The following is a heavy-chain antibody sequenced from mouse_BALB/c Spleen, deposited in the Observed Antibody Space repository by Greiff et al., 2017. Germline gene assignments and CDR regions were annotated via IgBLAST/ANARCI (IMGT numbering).Heavy chain of an antibody. V-gene: IGHV7-3*02. CDR2: IRNKANGYTT. Sequence: EVMLVESGGGLVQPGGSLRLSCATSGFTFTDYYMSWVRQPPGKALEWLGFIRNKANGYTTEYSASVKGRFTISRDNSQSILYLQMNTLRAEDSATYYCARDIGYEGLADWGQGTLVTVSA. J-gene: IGHJ3*01. CDR3: ARDIGYEGLAD. CDR1: GFTFTDYY. D-gene: IGHD3-2*02.